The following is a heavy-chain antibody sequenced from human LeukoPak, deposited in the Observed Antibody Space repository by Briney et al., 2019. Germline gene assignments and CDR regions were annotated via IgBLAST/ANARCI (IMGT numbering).Heavy chain of an antibody. CDR3: ARDAMVSGSYYKRGNNWFDP. J-gene: IGHJ5*02. V-gene: IGHV3-20*01. D-gene: IGHD3-10*01. Sequence: GGSLRLSCAASGFTFDDYGMSWVRQTPGKGLEWVSGINWNGGSTGYADSVKGRFTISRDNAKNSLYLQMNSLRAEDTALYHCARDAMVSGSYYKRGNNWFDPWGQGTLVTVSS. CDR2: INWNGGST. CDR1: GFTFDDYG.